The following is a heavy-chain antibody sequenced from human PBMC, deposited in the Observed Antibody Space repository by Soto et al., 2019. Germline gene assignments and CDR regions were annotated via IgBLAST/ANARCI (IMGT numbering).Heavy chain of an antibody. CDR1: GFTFSDYY. D-gene: IGHD3-3*01. CDR2: ISSSGGLI. J-gene: IGHJ6*02. Sequence: QVQLVESGGGLVKPGGSLRLSCAASGFTFSDYYMTWIRQAPGKGLEWISYISSSGGLIYYADSVKSRFTISRDNARNSLYLQMRSLRAEDSAVYYCARDRYDFWSGSDHYGLDVWGQGTTVTVSS. V-gene: IGHV3-11*01. CDR3: ARDRYDFWSGSDHYGLDV.